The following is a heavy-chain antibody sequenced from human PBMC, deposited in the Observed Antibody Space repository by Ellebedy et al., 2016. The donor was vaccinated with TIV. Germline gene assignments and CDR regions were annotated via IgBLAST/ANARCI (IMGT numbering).Heavy chain of an antibody. D-gene: IGHD6-13*01. CDR3: ARGAYSSSWFLGY. CDR1: GGSISSSSYY. J-gene: IGHJ4*02. V-gene: IGHV4-61*01. Sequence: SETLSLTXTVSGGSISSSSYYWSWIRQPPGKGLEWIGYIYYSGSTNYNPSLKSRVTISVDTSKNQFSLKLSSVTAAGTAVYYCARGAYSSSWFLGYWGQGTLVTVSS. CDR2: IYYSGST.